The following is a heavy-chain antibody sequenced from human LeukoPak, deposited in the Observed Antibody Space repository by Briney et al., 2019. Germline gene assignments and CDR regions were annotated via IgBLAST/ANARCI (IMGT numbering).Heavy chain of an antibody. CDR2: IHYGGTT. Sequence: SETLSLTCTVSGGSICSGYYWAWIRQPPGKGLEWIGSIHYGGTTHYNPSLQSRVTISADTSKNQFALDLRSVTAADTAVYYCTRDIGDFVSDFWGQGTLVTVSS. CDR1: GGSICSGYY. D-gene: IGHD2-21*02. V-gene: IGHV4-39*02. J-gene: IGHJ4*02. CDR3: TRDIGDFVSDF.